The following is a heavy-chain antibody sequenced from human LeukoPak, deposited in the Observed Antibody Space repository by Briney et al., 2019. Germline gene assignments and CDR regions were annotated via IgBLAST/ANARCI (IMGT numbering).Heavy chain of an antibody. J-gene: IGHJ4*02. CDR2: ITSSSSYI. Sequence: PGTSLRLSCAASGFTFSNYGMHWVRQAPGKGLEWVSSITSSSSYIYYADSVKGRFTISRDNAKNSLYLQMNSLRAEDTAVYYCGRDRPTTVTPKYFDYWGQGTLVTVSS. V-gene: IGHV3-21*01. CDR1: GFTFSNYG. CDR3: GRDRPTTVTPKYFDY. D-gene: IGHD4-11*01.